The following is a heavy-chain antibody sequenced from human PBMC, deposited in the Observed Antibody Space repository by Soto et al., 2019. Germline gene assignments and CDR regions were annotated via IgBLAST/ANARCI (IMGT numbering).Heavy chain of an antibody. CDR2: ITGSGGST. V-gene: IGHV3-23*01. CDR3: AKGAAHASTYYFDF. CDR1: GFTFSSYA. Sequence: EVQLLESGGGLVQPGGSLRLSCAASGFTFSSYAMSWVRQAPGKGLEWISAITGSGGSTYHADSVMGRFTISRDNSKDTLYLQMDSLRAEGTGIYFCAKGAAHASTYYFDFWGRGTLVPLSS. D-gene: IGHD3-16*01. J-gene: IGHJ4*01.